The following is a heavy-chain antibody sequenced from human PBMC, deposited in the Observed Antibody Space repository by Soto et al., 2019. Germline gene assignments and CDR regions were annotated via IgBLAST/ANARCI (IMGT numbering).Heavy chain of an antibody. Sequence: SVKVSCKASGGTFSSYAISWVRQAPGQGLEWMGGIIPIFGTANYAQKFQGRVTITADESTSTAYMELSSLRSEDTAVYYCARRTGVVAAAGTNWFDHWGQGTLVTVSS. CDR3: ARRTGVVAAAGTNWFDH. D-gene: IGHD6-13*01. V-gene: IGHV1-69*13. CDR1: GGTFSSYA. J-gene: IGHJ5*02. CDR2: IIPIFGTA.